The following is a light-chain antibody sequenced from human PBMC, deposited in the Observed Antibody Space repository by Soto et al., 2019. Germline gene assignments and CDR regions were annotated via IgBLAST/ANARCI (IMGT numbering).Light chain of an antibody. CDR3: QQYESTPPT. V-gene: IGKV4-1*01. CDR1: QSVLYSSNNKNY. CDR2: WAS. J-gene: IGKJ2*01. Sequence: DIVMTQSPDSLAVSLGERATINCKSSQSVLYSSNNKNYLAWYQQRPGQPPKLLIYWASTRESGVPDRFSGSGSGTDFTLTITSLQPADVAVYYCQQYESTPPTFGQGTKLENK.